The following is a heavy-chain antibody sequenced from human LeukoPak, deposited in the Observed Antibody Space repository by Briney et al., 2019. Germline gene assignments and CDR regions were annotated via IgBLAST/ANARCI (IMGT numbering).Heavy chain of an antibody. CDR2: IKQDGSEK. V-gene: IGHV3-7*01. D-gene: IGHD3-3*01. Sequence: PGGSLRLSCAASGFTFSSYWMSWVRQAPGKGLEWVANIKQDGSEKYYVDSVKGRFTISRDNAKNSLFLQMNSLRAEDTAVYYCAREGQDFWSDYDKFPMPPDYWGQGTLVTVSS. CDR3: AREGQDFWSDYDKFPMPPDY. CDR1: GFTFSSYW. J-gene: IGHJ4*02.